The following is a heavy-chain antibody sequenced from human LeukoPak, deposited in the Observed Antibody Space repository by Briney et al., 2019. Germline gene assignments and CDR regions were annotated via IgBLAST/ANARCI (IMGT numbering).Heavy chain of an antibody. CDR2: ICYSGST. Sequence: PSEPVSLTCTVSDGSIRSYYWSWTRQPPGKGLEWIGYICYSGSTDSNPSLKSSATISVDTSKKQISLKLSSVTAADTAVYYCARTYCRGGRCHFDYWGQAILATVSS. D-gene: IGHD2-15*01. V-gene: IGHV4-59*08. CDR1: DGSIRSYY. J-gene: IGHJ4*02. CDR3: ARTYCRGGRCHFDY.